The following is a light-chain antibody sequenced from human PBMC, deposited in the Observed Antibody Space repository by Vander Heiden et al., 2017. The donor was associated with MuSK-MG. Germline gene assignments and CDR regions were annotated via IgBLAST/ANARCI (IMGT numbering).Light chain of an antibody. Sequence: QSALTQPASVSGSPGQSLTISCTGISNDIGRYDYVSWYQHLPGKAPKLIIYEVTNRPSGVSDRFSGSKSGNTASLTISGLQYDDEADYYCSSYRSGSTPYVFGSGTKVTVL. CDR3: SSYRSGSTPYV. V-gene: IGLV2-14*01. CDR2: EVT. J-gene: IGLJ1*01. CDR1: SNDIGRYDY.